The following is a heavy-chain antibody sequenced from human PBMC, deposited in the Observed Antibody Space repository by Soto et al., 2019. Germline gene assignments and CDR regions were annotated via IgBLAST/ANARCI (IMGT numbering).Heavy chain of an antibody. V-gene: IGHV4-30-2*01. J-gene: IGHJ6*01. CDR3: TRVPVSIAYGMGV. Sequence: QLQLQESGSGLVKPSQTLSLTCAVSGGSISSDNCSWSWIRQPPGKGLEWIGYIYHSGSTDYNPSPNLLACRSINMCRNQYIINYSSSCATDAAGYCCTRVPVSIAYGMGVSVHGTKVTVSS. CDR1: GGSISSDNCS. CDR2: IYHSGST. D-gene: IGHD6-13*01.